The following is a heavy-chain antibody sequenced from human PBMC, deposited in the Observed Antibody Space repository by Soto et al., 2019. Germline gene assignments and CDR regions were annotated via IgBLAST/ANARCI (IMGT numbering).Heavy chain of an antibody. V-gene: IGHV4-59*01. CDR3: ARLNYDILTGYPVHFDY. D-gene: IGHD3-9*01. CDR2: IYYSGST. Sequence: SETLSLACTVSGGSISSYYWSWIRQPPGKGLEWIGYIYYSGSTNYNPSLKSRVTISVDTSKNQFSLKLSSVTAADTAVYYCARLNYDILTGYPVHFDYWGQGTLVTVSS. CDR1: GGSISSYY. J-gene: IGHJ4*02.